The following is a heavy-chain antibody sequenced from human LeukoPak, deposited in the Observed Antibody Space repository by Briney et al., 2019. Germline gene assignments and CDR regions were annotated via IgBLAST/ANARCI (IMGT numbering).Heavy chain of an antibody. CDR1: GYSISSGYY. Sequence: PSETLSLTCTVSGYSISSGYYWSWIRQPPGKGLEWFGYIYYSGSTYYNPSLKSRVTISVDTSKNQFPLKLSSVTAADTAVYHCARARVGRFDPWGQGTLVTVSS. CDR3: ARARVGRFDP. CDR2: IYYSGST. D-gene: IGHD1-26*01. J-gene: IGHJ5*02. V-gene: IGHV4-38-2*02.